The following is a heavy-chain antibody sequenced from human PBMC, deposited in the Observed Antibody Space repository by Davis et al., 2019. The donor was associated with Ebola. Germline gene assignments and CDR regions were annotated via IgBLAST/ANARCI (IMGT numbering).Heavy chain of an antibody. CDR3: ARGNDYGDYGGDDAFDI. CDR1: GYTFTSYA. Sequence: ASVKVSCKASGYTFTSYAMHWVRQAPGQRLEWMGWINAGNGNTKYSQKFQGRVTMTGDTSTSTIYMELSSLRFEDTAVYYCARGNDYGDYGGDDAFDIWGQGTVVIVSA. D-gene: IGHD4-17*01. J-gene: IGHJ3*02. CDR2: INAGNGNT. V-gene: IGHV1-3*01.